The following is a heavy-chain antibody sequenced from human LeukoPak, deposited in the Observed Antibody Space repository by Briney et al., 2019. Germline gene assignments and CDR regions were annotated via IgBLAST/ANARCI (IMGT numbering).Heavy chain of an antibody. V-gene: IGHV5-51*01. CDR1: GYSFTSYW. CDR2: IYPGDSDT. Sequence: GESLKISCKGSGYSFTSYWIGWVRQMPGKGLEWMGIIYPGDSDTRYSPSFQGQVTISADKSISPAYLQWSSLKAPDTAMYFCARRILRYCSSTSCPLYFDYWGQGTLVTVSS. CDR3: ARRILRYCSSTSCPLYFDY. D-gene: IGHD2-2*01. J-gene: IGHJ4*02.